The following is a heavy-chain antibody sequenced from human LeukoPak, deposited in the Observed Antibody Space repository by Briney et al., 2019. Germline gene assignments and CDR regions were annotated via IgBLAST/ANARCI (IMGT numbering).Heavy chain of an antibody. J-gene: IGHJ4*02. Sequence: GGSLRLSCAASGFIFSNDAMHWVRQAPGKGLEWVAVIWYDGSNKYYADSVKGRFTISRDNSKNTLYLQMNSLRAEDTAVYYCARVAYDFWSGYYQNYFDYWGQGTLVTVSS. V-gene: IGHV3-33*01. CDR3: ARVAYDFWSGYYQNYFDY. CDR1: GFIFSNDA. D-gene: IGHD3-3*01. CDR2: IWYDGSNK.